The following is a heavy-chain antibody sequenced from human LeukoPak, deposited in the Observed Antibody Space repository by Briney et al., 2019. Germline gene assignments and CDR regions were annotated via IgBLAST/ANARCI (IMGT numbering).Heavy chain of an antibody. CDR1: GGTFSSYA. Sequence: ASVKVSCKASGGTFSSYAISWVRQAPGQGLEWMGRIIPIFDTVNYAQKFQGRITITADKSTSTAYVELSSLRSEDTAVYYCARWGSSWHQIPPDWFDPWGQGTLVTVSS. CDR3: ARWGSSWHQIPPDWFDP. V-gene: IGHV1-69*06. CDR2: IIPIFDTV. D-gene: IGHD6-13*01. J-gene: IGHJ5*02.